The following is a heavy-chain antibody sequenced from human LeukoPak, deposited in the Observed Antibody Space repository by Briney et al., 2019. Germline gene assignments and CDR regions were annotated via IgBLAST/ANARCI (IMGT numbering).Heavy chain of an antibody. CDR3: AKADGSGSYYKKGNYAFDI. D-gene: IGHD3-10*01. CDR1: GFTFSSYA. J-gene: IGHJ3*02. Sequence: PGGSLRLSCAASGFTFSSYAMSWVRQAPGKGLEWVSAISGSGRSTYYADSVKRRFTISRDNSKNTLYLQMNSLRAEDTAVYYCAKADGSGSYYKKGNYAFDIWGQGTMVTVSS. CDR2: ISGSGRST. V-gene: IGHV3-23*01.